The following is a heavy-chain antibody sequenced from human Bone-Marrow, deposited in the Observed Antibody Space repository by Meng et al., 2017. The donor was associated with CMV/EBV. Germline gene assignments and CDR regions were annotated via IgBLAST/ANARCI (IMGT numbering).Heavy chain of an antibody. J-gene: IGHJ5*02. Sequence: GGSLRLSCKGSGYTFRTYWIGWVRQMPGKGLEWMGIIYPDDFDIRYSPSFQGQVTISADKSISTAYLQWSSLKASDTAMYYCARGGGRSPFDPWGQGTRVTGYS. CDR2: IYPDDFDI. CDR1: GYTFRTYW. D-gene: IGHD2-15*01. CDR3: ARGGGRSPFDP. V-gene: IGHV5-51*01.